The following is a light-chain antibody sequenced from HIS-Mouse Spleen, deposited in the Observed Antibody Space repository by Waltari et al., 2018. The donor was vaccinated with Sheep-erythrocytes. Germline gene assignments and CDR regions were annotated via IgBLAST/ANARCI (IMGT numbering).Light chain of an antibody. CDR3: QQSYSTPQFT. V-gene: IGKV1-39*01. Sequence: DIQMTQSPSSLSASVGDRVTITCRASQSISSYLNLYQQKPGKAPKLLIYAASSLQSGVPSRFSGSGSGTDFTLTISSLQPEEFATYYCQQSYSTPQFTFGPGTKVDIK. CDR2: AAS. CDR1: QSISSY. J-gene: IGKJ3*01.